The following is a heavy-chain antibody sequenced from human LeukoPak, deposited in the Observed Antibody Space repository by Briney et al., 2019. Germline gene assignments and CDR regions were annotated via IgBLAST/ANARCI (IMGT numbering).Heavy chain of an antibody. D-gene: IGHD3-22*01. J-gene: IGHJ3*02. CDR3: ARAPLTMIVVAIYDAFDI. V-gene: IGHV3-30*03. Sequence: GGSLRLSCAASGFTFSSYGMHWVRQAPGKGLEWVAVISYDGSNKYYADSVKGRFTISRDNAKNSLYLQMNSLRAEDTAVYYCARAPLTMIVVAIYDAFDIWGQGTMVTVSS. CDR1: GFTFSSYG. CDR2: ISYDGSNK.